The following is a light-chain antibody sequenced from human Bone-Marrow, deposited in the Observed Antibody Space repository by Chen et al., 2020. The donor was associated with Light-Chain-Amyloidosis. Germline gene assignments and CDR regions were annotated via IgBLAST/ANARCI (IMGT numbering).Light chain of an antibody. CDR3: CSYAGSPLYV. Sequence: QSALTQPASVSGSPGQSITISCTGTSSDVGGYDFVSWYQQHAGKAPKLMIYEVTKRPSGVSNRFSGSKSGNTASLTISGLQAEDEADYYCCSYAGSPLYVFGTGTKVSVL. CDR2: EVT. V-gene: IGLV2-23*02. J-gene: IGLJ1*01. CDR1: SSDVGGYDF.